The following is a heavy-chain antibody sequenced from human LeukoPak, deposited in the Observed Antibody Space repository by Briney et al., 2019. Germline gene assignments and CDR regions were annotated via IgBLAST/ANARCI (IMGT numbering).Heavy chain of an antibody. CDR3: ARVGGNFDY. J-gene: IGHJ4*02. CDR1: GGSISSGSYY. CDR2: IYTSGST. V-gene: IGHV4-61*02. Sequence: SETLSLTCTVSGGSISSGSYYWSWIRQPAGKGLEWIGRIYTSGSTNYNPSLKSRVTISVDTSKNQLSLKLSSVTAADTAVYYCARVGGNFDYWCQGTLVTVSS. D-gene: IGHD2-15*01.